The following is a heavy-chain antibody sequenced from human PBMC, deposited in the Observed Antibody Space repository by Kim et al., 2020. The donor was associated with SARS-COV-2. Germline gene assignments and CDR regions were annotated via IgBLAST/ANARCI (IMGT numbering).Heavy chain of an antibody. D-gene: IGHD5-18*01. Sequence: TNYNPSLKSRGTISADTAKNQFSLKLRSVTAADTAIYYCVKVDTSTYYFDSWGQGTLVTVFS. CDR3: VKVDTSTYYFDS. CDR2: T. J-gene: IGHJ4*02. V-gene: IGHV4-59*01.